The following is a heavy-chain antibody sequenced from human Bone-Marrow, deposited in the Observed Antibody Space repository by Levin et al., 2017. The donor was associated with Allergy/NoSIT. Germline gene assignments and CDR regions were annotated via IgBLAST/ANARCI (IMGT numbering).Heavy chain of an antibody. J-gene: IGHJ4*02. CDR3: AREGGYSSRLAYFNY. CDR1: GFTFSSYA. CDR2: ISYDGSIK. D-gene: IGHD6-13*01. Sequence: GGSLRLSCTASGFTFSSYAMHWVRQAPGKGLEWVAVISYDGSIKYYADSVKGRFTISRDNSKNTLYLQMNSLRAEDTAVYYCAREGGYSSRLAYFNYWGQGTLVTVSS. V-gene: IGHV3-30-3*01.